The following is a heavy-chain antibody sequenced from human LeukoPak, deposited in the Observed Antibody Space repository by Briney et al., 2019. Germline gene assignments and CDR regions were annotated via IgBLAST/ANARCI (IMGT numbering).Heavy chain of an antibody. J-gene: IGHJ4*02. CDR2: IYYSGGT. Sequence: SETLSLTCTVSGGSISTSNYYWGWIRQPPGKGLEWIGSIYYSGGTYYNPSLKSRVTIYVDTAKNQVSLKLSSVTAADTAVYYCATRGRARDYWGQGTLVTVSS. CDR3: ATRGRARDY. V-gene: IGHV4-39*01. D-gene: IGHD3-10*01. CDR1: GGSISTSNYY.